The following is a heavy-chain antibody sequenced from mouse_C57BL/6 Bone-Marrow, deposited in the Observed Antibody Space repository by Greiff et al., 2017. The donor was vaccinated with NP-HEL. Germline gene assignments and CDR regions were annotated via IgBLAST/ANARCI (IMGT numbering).Heavy chain of an antibody. CDR2: INPYNGGT. CDR1: GYTFTDYY. V-gene: IGHV1-19*01. J-gene: IGHJ3*01. Sequence: EVQLQQSGPVLVKPGASVKMSCKASGYTFTDYYMNWVKQSHGKSLEWIGVINPYNGGTSYNQKFKGKATLTVDKSSSTAYMELNSLTSEDSAVYYCARFYGSSYSAWFAYWGQGTLVTVSA. D-gene: IGHD1-1*01. CDR3: ARFYGSSYSAWFAY.